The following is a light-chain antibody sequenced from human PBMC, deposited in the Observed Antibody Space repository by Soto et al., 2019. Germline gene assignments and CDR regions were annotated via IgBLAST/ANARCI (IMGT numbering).Light chain of an antibody. CDR1: SNDVGAYDY. CDR3: SSYRGFSTLT. V-gene: IGLV2-14*01. J-gene: IGLJ2*01. CDR2: EVT. Sequence: QSVLTQPASVSGSPGQSITISCTGTSNDVGAYDYVSWYQQHPGKAPKLIIYEVTYRPSGVSNRFSGSQSGNTASLTISGLQAEDEADYYCSSYRGFSTLTFGGGTKVTVL.